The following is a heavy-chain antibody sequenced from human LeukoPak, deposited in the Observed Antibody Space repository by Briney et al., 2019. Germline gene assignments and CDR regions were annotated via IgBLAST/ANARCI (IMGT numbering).Heavy chain of an antibody. Sequence: SETLSLTCAVSGGSISSGGYSWSWIRQPPGKGLEWIGYIYHSGSTYYNPSLKSRVTISVDTSKNQFSLKLSSVTAADTAVYYCARGRGAVADPYYFDYWGQGTLVTVSS. D-gene: IGHD6-19*01. CDR1: GGSISSGGYS. CDR3: ARGRGAVADPYYFDY. V-gene: IGHV4-30-2*01. CDR2: IYHSGST. J-gene: IGHJ4*02.